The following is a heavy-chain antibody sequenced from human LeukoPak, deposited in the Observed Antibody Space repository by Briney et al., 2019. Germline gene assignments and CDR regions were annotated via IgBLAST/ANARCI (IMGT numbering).Heavy chain of an antibody. CDR2: IYYSGST. J-gene: IGHJ4*02. CDR1: GGSISSSRYY. CDR3: ARLRGWLQGFVDY. V-gene: IGHV4-39*01. D-gene: IGHD5-24*01. Sequence: SETLSLTCTVSGGSISSSRYYWGWIRQPPRKGLEWIGSIYYSGSTYFDPSLKTRVTIPGNTSQKQFFLKLSSVNAADPAVYSCARLRGWLQGFVDYWGQGTLVTVSS.